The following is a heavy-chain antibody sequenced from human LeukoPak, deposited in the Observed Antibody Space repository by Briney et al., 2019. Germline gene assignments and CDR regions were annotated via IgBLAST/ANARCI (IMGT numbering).Heavy chain of an antibody. CDR3: ARVRQNRDYYYYGMDV. J-gene: IGHJ6*04. CDR1: GFTFSSYA. D-gene: IGHD2/OR15-2a*01. CDR2: ISYDGSNK. Sequence: GGSLRLSCAASGFTFSSYAMHWVRQAPGKGLEWVAVISYDGSNKYYADSVKGRFTISRDNSKNTLYLQMNSLRAEDTAVYYCARVRQNRDYYYYGMDVWGKGTTVTVSS. V-gene: IGHV3-30*04.